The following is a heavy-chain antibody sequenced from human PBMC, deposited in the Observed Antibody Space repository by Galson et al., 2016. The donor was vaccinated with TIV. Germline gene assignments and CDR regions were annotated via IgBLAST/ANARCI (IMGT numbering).Heavy chain of an antibody. Sequence: LTCTVSGGSISNGDYSWSWIRQPPGKGPECIGYIYYSGNTNYKPSLESRVTISVDRSKNQFSLKLRSVTAADTAVYYCARVGLKYYYGLDVWGQGTTVTVSS. D-gene: IGHD3-16*01. CDR2: IYYSGNT. V-gene: IGHV4-30-4*01. CDR3: ARVGLKYYYGLDV. CDR1: GGSISNGDYS. J-gene: IGHJ6*02.